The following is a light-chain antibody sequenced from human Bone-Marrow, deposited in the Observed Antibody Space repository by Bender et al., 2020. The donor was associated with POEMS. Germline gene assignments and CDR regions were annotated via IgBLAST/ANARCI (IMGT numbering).Light chain of an antibody. CDR1: KLGDTY. V-gene: IGLV3-1*01. CDR3: QAWDSSTAV. Sequence: SNELTQPPSMSVSPGQTASITCSGDKLGDTYAYWYHQKPGQSPALVIYQNNRRPSGIPERFSGSSSGNTATLTISGTQALDEADYYCQAWDSSTAVFGGGTKLTVL. CDR2: QNN. J-gene: IGLJ2*01.